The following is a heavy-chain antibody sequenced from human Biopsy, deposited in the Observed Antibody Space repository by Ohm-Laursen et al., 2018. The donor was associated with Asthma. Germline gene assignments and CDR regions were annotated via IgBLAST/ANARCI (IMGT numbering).Heavy chain of an antibody. J-gene: IGHJ6*02. CDR2: VFWGGST. Sequence: TLSLTCRVSGGYTGSSDHHWAWIGQAPGKGLEWIGFVFWGGSTHYSRSLERRVSISIDTATNEFSMKLWSVTPADTAVYFCARVVSYGDIYFGIDVWGPGNTVVVS. CDR3: ARVVSYGDIYFGIDV. CDR1: GGYTGSSDHH. D-gene: IGHD4-17*01. V-gene: IGHV4-30-4*01.